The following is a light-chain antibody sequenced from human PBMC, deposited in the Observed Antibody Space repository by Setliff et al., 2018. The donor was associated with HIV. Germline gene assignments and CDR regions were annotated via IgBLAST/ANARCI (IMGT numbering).Light chain of an antibody. V-gene: IGKV3-11*01. CDR2: DAS. CDR3: QQRSNWPGVT. Sequence: EIVLTQSPATLSLSPGERATLSCRASQSVSSYLAWYQQKPGQAPRLLIYDASNRATGIPARFSGSGSGTDFTLTISSLEPEDFAVYCCQQRSNWPGVTFGPGTKVD. J-gene: IGKJ3*01. CDR1: QSVSSY.